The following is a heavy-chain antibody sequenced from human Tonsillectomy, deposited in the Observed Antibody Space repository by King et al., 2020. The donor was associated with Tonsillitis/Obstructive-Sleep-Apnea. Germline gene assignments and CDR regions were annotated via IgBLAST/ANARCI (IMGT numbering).Heavy chain of an antibody. D-gene: IGHD2-21*01. CDR3: ELIRIAGRNSSYYSMDV. V-gene: IGHV2-70*11. J-gene: IGHJ6*03. CDR2: IDWDDDK. Sequence: VTLKESGPALVKPTQTLTLTCTFSGFSLSTSGMCVSWIRQPPGKALEWLARIDWDDDKNYSTSLKTRLTISKDTSRNQVVLTLTKMDPVDTAQYDGELIRIAGRNSSYYSMDVWGKGTTVTVSS. CDR1: GFSLSTSGMC.